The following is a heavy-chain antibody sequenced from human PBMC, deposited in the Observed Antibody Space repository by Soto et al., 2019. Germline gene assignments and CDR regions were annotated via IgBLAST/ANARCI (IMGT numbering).Heavy chain of an antibody. CDR2: VNPDNDNT. V-gene: IGHV1-18*01. J-gene: IGHJ4*02. CDR1: GYRFTSYG. CDR3: ARVRFGDPFDY. D-gene: IGHD3-16*01. Sequence: QVQLVQSGAEVKKPGASVKVSCRVSGYRFTSYGINWVRQAPGQGLEWVGWVNPDNDNTNYAQNFQDRVSLTTDISTNTAFMELRGLRSDDTAVYYCARVRFGDPFDYWGQGTLLTVSS.